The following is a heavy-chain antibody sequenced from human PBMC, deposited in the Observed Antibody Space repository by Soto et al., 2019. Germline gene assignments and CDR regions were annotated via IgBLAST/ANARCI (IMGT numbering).Heavy chain of an antibody. Sequence: GEALKISWSGSGYSFTSYWIARVRQMPGKGLELMGMVYPGDSDTRYSPSFQGQVTISVDKSITTAYLQWRSLKASDTAIYYCARFYGDYSWYFDXWGQGTLVTVSX. V-gene: IGHV5-51*01. J-gene: IGHJ4*02. CDR3: ARFYGDYSWYFDX. D-gene: IGHD4-17*01. CDR2: VYPGDSDT. CDR1: GYSFTSYW.